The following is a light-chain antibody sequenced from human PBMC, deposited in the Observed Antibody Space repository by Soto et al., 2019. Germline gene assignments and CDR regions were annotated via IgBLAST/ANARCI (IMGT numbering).Light chain of an antibody. Sequence: DIQMTQSPSSLSASVGDRVTITCRASQGISNNLAWFQQKPGRVPKLLIYLATTLQSGVPSRFSGRGSGTDFTLTISSLQPEDVATYYFQTYNSAPWTFGQGTRVEI. V-gene: IGKV1-27*01. J-gene: IGKJ1*01. CDR1: QGISNN. CDR2: LAT. CDR3: QTYNSAPWT.